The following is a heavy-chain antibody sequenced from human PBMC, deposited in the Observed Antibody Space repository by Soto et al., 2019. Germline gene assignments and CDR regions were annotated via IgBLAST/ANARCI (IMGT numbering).Heavy chain of an antibody. J-gene: IGHJ3*02. Sequence: SVKVSCKASGGTFSSYTISWVRQAPGQGLEWMGRIIPILGIANYAQKFQGRVTITADKSTSTAYMELSSLRSEDTAEYYCARGEYDYIWGSYRYRAFDIWGQGTMVTVS. CDR2: IIPILGIA. CDR3: ARGEYDYIWGSYRYRAFDI. CDR1: GGTFSSYT. V-gene: IGHV1-69*02. D-gene: IGHD3-16*02.